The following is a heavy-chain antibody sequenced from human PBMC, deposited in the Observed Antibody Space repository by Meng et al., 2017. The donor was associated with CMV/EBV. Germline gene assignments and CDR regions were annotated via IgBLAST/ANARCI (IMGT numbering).Heavy chain of an antibody. D-gene: IGHD3/OR15-3a*01. J-gene: IGHJ4*02. CDR1: GFTFRTYN. CDR3: ARVGPRVTFVGFSFDF. V-gene: IGHV3-21*01. CDR2: IASSSDYV. Sequence: GGSLRLSCAASGFTFRTYNMNWVRQAPGKGLEWVSFIASSSDYVRYAGSVKGRFTISRDNAKNALDLQMNNVRAEDTAVYYYARVGPRVTFVGFSFDFWGLGTLVTVSS.